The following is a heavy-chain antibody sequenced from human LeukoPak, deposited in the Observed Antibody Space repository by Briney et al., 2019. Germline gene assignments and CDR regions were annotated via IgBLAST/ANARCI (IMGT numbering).Heavy chain of an antibody. Sequence: GASVKVSCKASGYIFTSFGITWVRQAPGQGLEWMGWISAYNGHKKYAHNLQDRVTMTTDTSTSTGYMELRSLTSDDTAVYYCARGANSSNWDWGQGTLVTVSS. J-gene: IGHJ4*02. D-gene: IGHD6-13*01. CDR2: ISAYNGHK. CDR1: GYIFTSFG. V-gene: IGHV1-18*01. CDR3: ARGANSSNWD.